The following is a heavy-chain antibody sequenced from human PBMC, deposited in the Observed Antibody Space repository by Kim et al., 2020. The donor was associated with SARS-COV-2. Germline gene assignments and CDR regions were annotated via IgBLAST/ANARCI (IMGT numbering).Heavy chain of an antibody. Sequence: SVKVSCKASGGTFSSYAISWVRQAPGQGLEWMGRIIPILGIANYAQKFQGRVTITADKSTSTAYMELSSLRSEDTAVYYCATRYGGYVAHYYGMDVWGQGTTVTVSS. CDR3: ATRYGGYVAHYYGMDV. J-gene: IGHJ6*02. D-gene: IGHD5-12*01. V-gene: IGHV1-69*04. CDR2: IIPILGIA. CDR1: GGTFSSYA.